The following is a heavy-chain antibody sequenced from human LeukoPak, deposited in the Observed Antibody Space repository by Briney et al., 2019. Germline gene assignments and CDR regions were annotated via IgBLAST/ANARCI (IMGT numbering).Heavy chain of an antibody. CDR3: ARYYFSAFDI. D-gene: IGHD3-10*01. Sequence: SKTLSLTCAVSGGSTSSGGYSWSWIRQPPGKGLEWIGYIYHSGSTYYNPSLKSRVTISVDRSKNQFSLKLSSVTAADTAVYYCARYYFSAFDIWGQGTMVTVSS. J-gene: IGHJ3*02. V-gene: IGHV4-30-2*01. CDR1: GGSTSSGGYS. CDR2: IYHSGST.